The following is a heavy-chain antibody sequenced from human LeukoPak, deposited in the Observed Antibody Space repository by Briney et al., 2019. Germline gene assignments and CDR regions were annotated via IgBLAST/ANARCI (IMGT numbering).Heavy chain of an antibody. CDR3: ARDGGWDAFDI. V-gene: IGHV3-48*03. J-gene: IGHJ3*02. Sequence: GGSLRLSCAASGFTFSRYEMNWVRQAPGKWLEWVSYISSSGSTIYYADSVKGRFTISRDNAKNSLYLQMNSLRAEGTAVYYCARDGGWDAFDIWGQGTMVTVSS. CDR1: GFTFSRYE. CDR2: ISSSGSTI. D-gene: IGHD6-19*01.